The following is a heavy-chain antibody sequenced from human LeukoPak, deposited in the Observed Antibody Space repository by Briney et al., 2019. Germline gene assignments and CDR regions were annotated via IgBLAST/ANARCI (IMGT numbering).Heavy chain of an antibody. J-gene: IGHJ4*02. Sequence: GRSLRLSCAASGFTFSSYGMHWVRQAPGKGLEWVAVISYDGSNKYYADSVKGRFTISRDNSKNTLYLQMNSLRAEDTAVYYCAKDLYYYDSSGYYYWGQGTLVTVSS. CDR2: ISYDGSNK. CDR3: AKDLYYYDSSGYYY. D-gene: IGHD3-22*01. CDR1: GFTFSSYG. V-gene: IGHV3-30*18.